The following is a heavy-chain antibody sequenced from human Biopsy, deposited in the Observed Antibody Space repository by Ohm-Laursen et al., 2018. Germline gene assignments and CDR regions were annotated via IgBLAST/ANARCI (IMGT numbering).Heavy chain of an antibody. J-gene: IGHJ4*02. D-gene: IGHD1/OR15-1a*01. V-gene: IGHV3-48*01. CDR3: ARGRTGG. Sequence: SLRLSCSASGFTFSSYSMNWVRQAPGKGLEWVSFISSGSSPIYYADSVKGRFTISRDDAKNSLYLQMNSLRAEDTAVYYCARGRTGGWGQGTQVTVSS. CDR1: GFTFSSYS. CDR2: ISSGSSPI.